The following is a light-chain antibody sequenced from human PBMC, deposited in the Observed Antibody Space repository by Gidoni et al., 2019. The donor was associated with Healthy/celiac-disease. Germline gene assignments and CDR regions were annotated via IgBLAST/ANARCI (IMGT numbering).Light chain of an antibody. CDR1: SSDVGGYNY. CDR2: EVS. V-gene: IGLV2-14*01. J-gene: IGLJ2*01. Sequence: QSALTQPASVSGSPGQSITISCTGTSSDVGGYNYVSWYQQHPGKAPNLMIYEVSNRHSGVSNRFSGSKSGNTASLTISGLQAEDEAAYYCSSYKSSSTPRVVFGGGTKLTVL. CDR3: SSYKSSSTPRVV.